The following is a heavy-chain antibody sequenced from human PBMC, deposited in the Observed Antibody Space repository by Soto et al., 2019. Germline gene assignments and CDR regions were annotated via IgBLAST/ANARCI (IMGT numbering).Heavy chain of an antibody. Sequence: QITLKESGPTLVKPTQTLTLTCTLSGFSLTTSGVGVGWIRQPPGKALEWLALIYWDDDRRYSPSLKTRLTILQEPSQNPVDLIMTNVTPADTGTYYCAHRLYASSDDAFDVWGQGTMVTVSS. CDR2: IYWDDDR. CDR3: AHRLYASSDDAFDV. J-gene: IGHJ3*01. D-gene: IGHD2-2*01. CDR1: GFSLTTSGVG. V-gene: IGHV2-5*02.